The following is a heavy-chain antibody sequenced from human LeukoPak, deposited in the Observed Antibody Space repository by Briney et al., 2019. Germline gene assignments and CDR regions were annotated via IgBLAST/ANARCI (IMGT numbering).Heavy chain of an antibody. CDR2: IYYSGST. V-gene: IGHV4-59*01. J-gene: IGHJ4*02. CDR3: ARDRMVLWFGELLDGYFDY. Sequence: SETLSLTCTVSGGSISSYYWSWIRQPPGKGLEWIGYIYYSGSTNYNPSLKSRVTISVDTSKSQLSLKLSSVTAADTAVYYCARDRMVLWFGELLDGYFDYWGQGTLVTVSS. D-gene: IGHD3-10*01. CDR1: GGSISSYY.